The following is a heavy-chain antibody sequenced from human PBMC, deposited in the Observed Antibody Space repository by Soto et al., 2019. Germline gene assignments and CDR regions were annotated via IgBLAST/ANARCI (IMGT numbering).Heavy chain of an antibody. J-gene: IGHJ6*02. CDR1: GGSFSGYY. V-gene: IGHV4-34*01. Sequence: PSETLSLTCAVYGGSFSGYYWSWIRQPPGKGLEWIGEINHSGSTNYNPSLKSRVTISVDTSKNQFSLKLSSVTAADTAVYYCARGRGAAAYYYYSGMDVWGQVTTVTVSS. D-gene: IGHD6-13*01. CDR2: INHSGST. CDR3: ARGRGAAAYYYYSGMDV.